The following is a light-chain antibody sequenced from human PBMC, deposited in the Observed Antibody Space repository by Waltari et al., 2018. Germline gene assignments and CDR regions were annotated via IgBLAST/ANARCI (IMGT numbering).Light chain of an antibody. J-gene: IGKJ1*01. V-gene: IGKV3-20*01. CDR1: QSVGRS. CDR3: QHYVSLPVT. Sequence: EILLTQSPGTLSLSPGERATLSCRAGQSVGRSLAWYHQKPGQPPRLLIYGSSNRATGTPDRFSGGGSGTDFSLTISRLEPEDVAVYYCQHYVSLPVTFGQGTKVEIK. CDR2: GSS.